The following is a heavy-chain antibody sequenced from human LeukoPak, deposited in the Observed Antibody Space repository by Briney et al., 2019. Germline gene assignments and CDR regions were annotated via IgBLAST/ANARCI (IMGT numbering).Heavy chain of an antibody. CDR2: ISYDGSNK. V-gene: IGHV3-30*03. J-gene: IGHJ3*02. CDR1: GFTFSSYG. D-gene: IGHD6-13*01. CDR3: ARGSSSHVAFDI. Sequence: GGSLGLSCAASGFTFSSYGMHWVRQAPGKGLEWVAVISYDGSNKYYADSVKGRFTISRDNSKNTLYLQMNSLRAEDTAVYYCARGSSSHVAFDIWGQGTMVTVSS.